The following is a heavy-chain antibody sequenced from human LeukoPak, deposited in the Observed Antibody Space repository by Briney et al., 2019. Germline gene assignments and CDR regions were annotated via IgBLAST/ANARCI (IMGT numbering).Heavy chain of an antibody. CDR1: GGSISSYY. D-gene: IGHD5-18*01. CDR2: IYTSGTI. V-gene: IGHV4-4*07. CDR3: ARGALQLWLYYFDY. J-gene: IGHJ4*02. Sequence: PSETLSLTCTVSGGSISSYYWSWIRQPAGTALEWIGRIYTSGTITYNPSLKSRVTMSVDTSKNQFSLKLSSVTAADTAVYYCARGALQLWLYYFDYWGQGTLVTVSS.